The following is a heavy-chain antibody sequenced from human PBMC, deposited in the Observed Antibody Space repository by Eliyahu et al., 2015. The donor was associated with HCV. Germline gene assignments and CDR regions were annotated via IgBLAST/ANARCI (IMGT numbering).Heavy chain of an antibody. CDR3: SVTQSDYGDFEIWFDP. CDR2: VRSKANDYAT. D-gene: IGHD4-17*01. CDR1: GVXFXVSA. Sequence: EMQLVESGGGLVQPGGSLTLSCAVSGVXFXVSAXVHWVRQAPGEGLEWVGRVRSKANDYATSYAESVKGRFTVSRDESNNMVYLQMNSLKTDDTPVYYCSVTQSDYGDFEIWFDPWGQGTPVTVSS. V-gene: IGHV3-73*02. J-gene: IGHJ5*02.